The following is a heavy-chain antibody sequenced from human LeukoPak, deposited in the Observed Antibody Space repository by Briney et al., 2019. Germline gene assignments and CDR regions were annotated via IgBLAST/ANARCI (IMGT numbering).Heavy chain of an antibody. J-gene: IGHJ4*02. CDR1: GYTFTGYY. D-gene: IGHD1-7*01. Sequence: PWASVKVSCKASGYTFTGYYTHWVRQAPGQGLEWMGWINPNSGGTNYAQKFQGRVTMTRDTSISTAYMELSRLRSDDTAVYYCARATDITGTSLDYWGQGTLVTVSS. CDR3: ARATDITGTSLDY. V-gene: IGHV1-2*02. CDR2: INPNSGGT.